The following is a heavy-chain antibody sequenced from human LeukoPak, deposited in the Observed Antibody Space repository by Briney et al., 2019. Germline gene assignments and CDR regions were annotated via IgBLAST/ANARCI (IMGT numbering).Heavy chain of an antibody. J-gene: IGHJ4*02. CDR1: AFTFSNYA. CDR3: AKGVSSLTFSFDY. Sequence: GGSLRLSCAASAFTFSNYAMSWVRQAPGKGLEWVSSISGYSTYYADSVKGRFTISRDNSKNTLYLQMNSLRAEDTAVYYCAKGVSSLTFSFDYWGQGTLVTVSS. CDR2: ISGYST. V-gene: IGHV3-23*01. D-gene: IGHD6-13*01.